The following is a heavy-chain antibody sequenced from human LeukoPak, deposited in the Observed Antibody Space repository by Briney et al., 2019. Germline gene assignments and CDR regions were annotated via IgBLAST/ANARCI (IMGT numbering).Heavy chain of an antibody. D-gene: IGHD4-17*01. Sequence: GGSLSLSCAASGFTFSTYAVSWFRQPPGKGLQWVSTIGGSGDNRYYEDSVKGRFTISRDNSRNTVYLQVHGLRADDTAVYYCARNSYGDYWFFDLWGRGTLVTVSS. CDR3: ARNSYGDYWFFDL. CDR2: IGGSGDNR. J-gene: IGHJ2*01. CDR1: GFTFSTYA. V-gene: IGHV3-23*01.